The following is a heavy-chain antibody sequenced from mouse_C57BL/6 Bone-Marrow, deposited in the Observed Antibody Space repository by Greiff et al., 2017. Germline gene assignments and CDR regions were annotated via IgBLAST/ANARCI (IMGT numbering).Heavy chain of an antibody. CDR2: INPYNGDT. CDR1: GYSFTGYF. Sequence: EVQLQQSGPELVKPGDSVKISCKASGYSFTGYFMNWVMQSHGKSLEWIGRINPYNGDTFYNQKFKGKATLTVDKSSSTAHMELRSLTSEDSAVYYCASERAGSGSSYWFAYWGQGTLVTVSA. V-gene: IGHV1-20*01. J-gene: IGHJ3*01. D-gene: IGHD1-1*01. CDR3: ASERAGSGSSYWFAY.